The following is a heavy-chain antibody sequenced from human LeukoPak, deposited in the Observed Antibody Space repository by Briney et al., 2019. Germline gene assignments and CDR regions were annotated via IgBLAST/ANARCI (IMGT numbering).Heavy chain of an antibody. CDR2: ISWDSGSI. CDR3: VKDVVGFCGGGNCYGTFDC. D-gene: IGHD2-15*01. CDR1: GFTFDDYA. Sequence: PGGSLRLSCAVSGFTFDDYAMHWVRQAPGKGLEWISSISWDSGSIGYADSVKGRFTISRDNAKNSLYLQMNSLRVEDMAFYYCVKDVVGFCGGGNCYGTFDCWGQGTLVTVSS. J-gene: IGHJ4*02. V-gene: IGHV3-9*03.